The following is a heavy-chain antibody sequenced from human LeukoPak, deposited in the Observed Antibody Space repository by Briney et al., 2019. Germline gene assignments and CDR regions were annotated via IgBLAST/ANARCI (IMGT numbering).Heavy chain of an antibody. V-gene: IGHV1-3*01. J-gene: IGHJ1*01. D-gene: IGHD2-2*01. CDR2: INAGNGNT. CDR1: GYTFTSYA. Sequence: ASVKVSCKASGYTFTSYAMHWVRQAPGQRLEWMGWINAGNGNTNYAQKLQGRVTMTTDTSTSTAYMELRSLRSDDTAVYYCARDRDIVVVPAADFQHWGQGTLVAVSS. CDR3: ARDRDIVVVPAADFQH.